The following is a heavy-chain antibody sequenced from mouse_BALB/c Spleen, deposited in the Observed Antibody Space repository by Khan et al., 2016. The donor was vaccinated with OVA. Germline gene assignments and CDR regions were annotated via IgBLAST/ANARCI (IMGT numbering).Heavy chain of an antibody. Sequence: VQLKQSGPGLVAPSQSLSITCTVSGFSLTNYGVHWVRQPPGKGLEWLVVIWSDGSTNYNSVLKSRLSNSKDNSKSQVFLKMNSLQTDDTAIYYCARWFDGYSSLYAMDYWGHGTSVTVSS. CDR2: IWSDGST. CDR3: ARWFDGYSSLYAMDY. J-gene: IGHJ4*01. CDR1: GFSLTNYG. D-gene: IGHD2-3*01. V-gene: IGHV2-6*02.